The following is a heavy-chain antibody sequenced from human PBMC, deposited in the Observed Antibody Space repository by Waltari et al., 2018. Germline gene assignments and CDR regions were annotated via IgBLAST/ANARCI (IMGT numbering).Heavy chain of an antibody. CDR2: IKQDGSEK. CDR1: GFTFSRYW. D-gene: IGHD6-13*01. Sequence: EVQLVESGGGLVQPGGSLRLSCAASGFTFSRYWMSWVRQAPGKGLEWVANIKQDGSEKYYVDSVKGRFTISRDNAKNSLYLQMNSLRAEDTAVYYCARGVAAAGKLLDYWGQGTLVTVSS. CDR3: ARGVAAAGKLLDY. V-gene: IGHV3-7*01. J-gene: IGHJ4*02.